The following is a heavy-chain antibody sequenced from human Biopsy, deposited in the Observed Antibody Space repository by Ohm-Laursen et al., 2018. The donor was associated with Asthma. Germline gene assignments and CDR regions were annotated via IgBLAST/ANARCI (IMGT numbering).Heavy chain of an antibody. CDR3: ARNAGAGTFDF. CDR2: VNTASQDT. CDR1: GYTFNRYI. V-gene: IGHV1-3*04. J-gene: IGHJ4*02. Sequence: ASVKVSCKTSGYTFNRYIMHWVRQAPGQRLEWMGLVNTASQDTVYSQKFQGRASITRDTSASSAYMELSSLNFADTAVYYCARNAGAGTFDFWGQGTLVTVSS. D-gene: IGHD1-14*01.